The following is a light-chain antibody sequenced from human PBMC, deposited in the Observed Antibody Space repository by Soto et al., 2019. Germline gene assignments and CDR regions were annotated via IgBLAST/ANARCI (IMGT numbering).Light chain of an antibody. J-gene: IGKJ1*01. CDR1: QSVSSS. V-gene: IGKV3-11*01. CDR2: EAS. CDR3: QQRRNWHPWT. Sequence: EILLTQSPASLSLSRGERATLSCRANQSVSSSLAWYQQKPGQAPRLLIYEASNRATGIPARFSGSGSGKDFTLTISRLEPEDFAVYYCQQRRNWHPWTFGQGTKVDI.